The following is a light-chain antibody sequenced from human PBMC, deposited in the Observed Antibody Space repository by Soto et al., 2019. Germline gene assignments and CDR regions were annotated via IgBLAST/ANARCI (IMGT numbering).Light chain of an antibody. V-gene: IGKV1-5*03. CDR3: QQYHSYPFT. CDR2: KAS. CDR1: QGITNW. Sequence: DIQMTQSPSTLSGSVGDRVTITCRASQGITNWLAWYQQKPGKAPKLLIYKASSLQSEVPSRFSGSASGPEFTLTISSLQPDDFATYYCQQYHSYPFTVGPGTKVDIK. J-gene: IGKJ3*01.